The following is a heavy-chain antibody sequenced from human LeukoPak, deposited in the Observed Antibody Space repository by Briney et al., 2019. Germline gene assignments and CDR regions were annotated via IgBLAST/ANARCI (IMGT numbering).Heavy chain of an antibody. CDR2: INPSGGST. CDR3: ARAYVIVVPRYYFDY. V-gene: IGHV1-46*01. Sequence: ASVKVSCKASGYTFTGYFIHWVRQAPGQGLEWMGIINPSGGSTSYAQKFQGRVTMTRDTSTSTVYMELSSLRSEDTAVYYCARAYVIVVPRYYFDYWGQGTLVTVSS. CDR1: GYTFTGYF. D-gene: IGHD2-21*01. J-gene: IGHJ4*02.